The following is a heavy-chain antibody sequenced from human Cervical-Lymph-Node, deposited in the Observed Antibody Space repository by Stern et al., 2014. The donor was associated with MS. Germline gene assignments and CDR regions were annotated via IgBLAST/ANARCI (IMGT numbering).Heavy chain of an antibody. CDR2: ISSSSSYI. D-gene: IGHD6-13*01. J-gene: IGHJ6*02. V-gene: IGHV3-21*01. CDR3: AGPIAAAGPGDYCYGMDV. Sequence: EMQLVESGGGLVKPGGSLRLSCAASGFTFSSYSMNWVRQAPGKGLEWVSSISSSSSYIYYADSVKGRFTISRDNAKNSLYLQMNSLRAEDTAVYYCAGPIAAAGPGDYCYGMDVWGQGTTVTVSS. CDR1: GFTFSSYS.